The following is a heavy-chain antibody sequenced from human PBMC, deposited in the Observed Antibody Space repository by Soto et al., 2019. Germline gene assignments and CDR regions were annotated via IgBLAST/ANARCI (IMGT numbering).Heavy chain of an antibody. D-gene: IGHD3-9*01. CDR1: GFSLSTSGMC. J-gene: IGHJ4*02. CDR2: IDWDDDK. Sequence: SAPTLVNPTQTLTLTCTFSGFSLSTSGMCVSWIRQPPGKALEWLARIDWDDDKYYSTSLKTRLTISKDTSKNQVVLTMTNMDPVDTATYYCARMGQYYDILTGYWSGYYFDYWGQGTLVTGSS. V-gene: IGHV2-70*11. CDR3: ARMGQYYDILTGYWSGYYFDY.